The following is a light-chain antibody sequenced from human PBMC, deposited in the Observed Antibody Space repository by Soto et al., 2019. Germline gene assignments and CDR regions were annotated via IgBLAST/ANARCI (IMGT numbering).Light chain of an antibody. CDR2: DAS. V-gene: IGKV1-5*01. CDR3: QQYNSYSRT. J-gene: IGKJ1*01. CDR1: QSIRSW. Sequence: DLQMTQSPSTLSASVGDRVTITCRASQSIRSWLAWYQQKPGKAPKLLIYDASSLESGVPLRFSGSGSGTEFTLTISSLQPDDFATYYCQQYNSYSRTFGQGTKVDIK.